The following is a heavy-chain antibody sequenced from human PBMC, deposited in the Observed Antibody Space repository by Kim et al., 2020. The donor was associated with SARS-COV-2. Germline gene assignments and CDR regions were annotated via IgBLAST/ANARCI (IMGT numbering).Heavy chain of an antibody. D-gene: IGHD3-10*01. CDR2: ISAYNGNT. CDR1: GYTFTSYG. J-gene: IGHJ6*02. CDR3: ARLRGYGSGYYYYGMDV. Sequence: ASVKVSCKASGYTFTSYGISRVRQAPGQGLEWMGWISAYNGNTNYAQKLQGRVTMTTDTSTSTAYMELRSLRSDDTAVYYCARLRGYGSGYYYYGMDVWGQGTTVTVSS. V-gene: IGHV1-18*04.